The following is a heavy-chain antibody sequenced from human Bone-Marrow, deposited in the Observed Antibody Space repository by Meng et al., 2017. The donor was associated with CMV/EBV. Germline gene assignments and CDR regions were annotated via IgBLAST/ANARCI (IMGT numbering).Heavy chain of an antibody. J-gene: IGHJ5*02. V-gene: IGHV3-30*04. Sequence: GESLKISCAASGFTFSSYAMHWVRQAPGKGLEWVAVISYDGSNKYYADSVKGRFTISRDNSKHTLYLQMNSLRAEDTAVYYCARPMRTYGQWLPTSPWGHGPLVPVSS. CDR2: ISYDGSNK. D-gene: IGHD6-19*01. CDR3: ARPMRTYGQWLPTSP. CDR1: GFTFSSYA.